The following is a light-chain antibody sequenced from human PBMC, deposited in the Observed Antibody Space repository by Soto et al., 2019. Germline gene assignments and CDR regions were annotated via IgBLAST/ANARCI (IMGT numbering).Light chain of an antibody. CDR3: QEYDTYST. J-gene: IGKJ1*01. Sequence: DIQMTQSPSTLSASVGDRVTITCRASQSISNWLAWYQQRPGKAPKLLIYKASTLETGVPSRFSGSGSGTDFTLTISSLQPDDLATYYCQEYDTYSTFGQGTKVDIK. CDR2: KAS. CDR1: QSISNW. V-gene: IGKV1-5*03.